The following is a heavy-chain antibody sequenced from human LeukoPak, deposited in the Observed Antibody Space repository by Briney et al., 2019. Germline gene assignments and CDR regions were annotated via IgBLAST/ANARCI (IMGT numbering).Heavy chain of an antibody. CDR2: ISAYNGNT. J-gene: IGHJ5*02. CDR1: GGTFSSYA. CDR3: ARDLGYSSSWYWFDP. D-gene: IGHD6-13*01. V-gene: IGHV1-18*01. Sequence: ASVKVSCKASGGTFSSYAISRVRQAPGQGLEWMGWISAYNGNTNYAQKLQGRVTMTTDTSTSTAYMELRSLRSDDTAVYYCARDLGYSSSWYWFDPWGQGTLVTVSS.